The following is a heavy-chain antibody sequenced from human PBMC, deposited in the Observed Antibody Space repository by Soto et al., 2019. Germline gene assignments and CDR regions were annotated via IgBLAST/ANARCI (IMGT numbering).Heavy chain of an antibody. J-gene: IGHJ5*02. V-gene: IGHV4-34*01. CDR1: GGSFSGYY. CDR2: INHSGST. CDR3: ARESGLSWFDP. Sequence: QVQLQQWGAGLLKPSETLSLTCAVYGGSFSGYYWSWIRQPPGKGLEWIGEINHSGSTNYNTSLKSRVTISVDTSKHQFSLKLSSVTAADTAVYYCARESGLSWFDPWGQGTLVTVSS. D-gene: IGHD7-27*01.